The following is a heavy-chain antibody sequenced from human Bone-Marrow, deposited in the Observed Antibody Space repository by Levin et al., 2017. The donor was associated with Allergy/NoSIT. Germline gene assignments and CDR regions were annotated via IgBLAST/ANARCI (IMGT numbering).Heavy chain of an antibody. D-gene: IGHD5-18*01. Sequence: GGSLRLSCEVSGFIFRNYYMSWIRQAPGRGLEWISYISTSGNTKYYVDSVKGRFTIFRDNAKSSLYLQMNNLRVDDTAVYYCAREPGPFATEYTYGSQAIDYWGQGTLVTVSS. CDR1: GFIFRNYY. V-gene: IGHV3-11*01. CDR3: AREPGPFATEYTYGSQAIDY. J-gene: IGHJ4*02. CDR2: ISTSGNTK.